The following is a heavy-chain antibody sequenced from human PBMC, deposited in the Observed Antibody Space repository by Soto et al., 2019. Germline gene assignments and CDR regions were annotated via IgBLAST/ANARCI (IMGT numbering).Heavy chain of an antibody. CDR1: GFTFSNAW. J-gene: IGHJ6*02. CDR2: IKSKTDGGTT. D-gene: IGHD6-19*01. Sequence: GGSLRLSCAASGFTFSNAWMNWVRQAPGKGLEWVGRIKSKTDGGTTDYAAPVKGRFTISRDDSKNTLYLQMNSLKTEDTAVYYCTTEGLLQWLVSPETPYYYGMDVWGQGTTVTVSS. CDR3: TTEGLLQWLVSPETPYYYGMDV. V-gene: IGHV3-15*07.